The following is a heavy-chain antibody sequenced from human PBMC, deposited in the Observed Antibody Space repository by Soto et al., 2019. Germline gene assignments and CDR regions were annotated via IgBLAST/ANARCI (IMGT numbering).Heavy chain of an antibody. V-gene: IGHV3-23*01. Sequence: EVQLLESGGGLVQPGGSLRLSCAASGFTFSSYAMSWVRQAPGKGLEWVSAISGSGGSTYYADSVKGRFTISRDNSKNTLYLQMNSLRAEDTAVYYCAKAGIYDSSGYHNYYFDYWGQGTLVTVSS. CDR1: GFTFSSYA. J-gene: IGHJ4*02. CDR2: ISGSGGST. CDR3: AKAGIYDSSGYHNYYFDY. D-gene: IGHD3-22*01.